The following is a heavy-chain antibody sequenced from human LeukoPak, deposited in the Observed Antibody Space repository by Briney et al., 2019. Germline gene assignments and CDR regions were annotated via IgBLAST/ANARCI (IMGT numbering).Heavy chain of an antibody. CDR2: ISSSSSTI. Sequence: GGSLRLSCAASGFTFSSYSMNWVRQAPGKGLEWVSYISSSSSTIYYADSVKGRFTISRDNAKNSLYLQMNSLRAEDTAVYYCARGWVMVRGVIDWFDPWGQGTLVTVSS. CDR3: ARGWVMVRGVIDWFDP. CDR1: GFTFSSYS. V-gene: IGHV3-48*01. D-gene: IGHD3-10*01. J-gene: IGHJ5*02.